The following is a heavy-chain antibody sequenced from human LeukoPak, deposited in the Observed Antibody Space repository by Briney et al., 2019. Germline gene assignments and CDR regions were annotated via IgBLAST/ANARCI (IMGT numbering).Heavy chain of an antibody. CDR2: INWNGGST. D-gene: IGHD2-2*02. V-gene: IGHV3-20*04. J-gene: IGHJ6*03. CDR1: GFTFDDYG. CDR3: ARQVYCSGTSCYTKYYYYYMDV. Sequence: GGSLRLSGAASGFTFDDYGMSWVRQAPGKGLEWVSSINWNGGSTGYADSVKGRFTISRDNAKNSLYPQMNSLRAEDTALYYCARQVYCSGTSCYTKYYYYYMDVWGKGTTVTVSS.